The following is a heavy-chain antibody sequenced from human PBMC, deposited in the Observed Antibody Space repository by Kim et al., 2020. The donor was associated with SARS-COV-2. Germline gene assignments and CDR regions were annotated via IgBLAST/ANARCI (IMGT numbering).Heavy chain of an antibody. CDR1: GFTFSSYW. Sequence: GGSLRLSCAASGFTFSSYWMHWVRQAPGKGLVWVSRINSDGSSTSYTDSVKGRLIISRDNAKNTLYLQMNSLRAEDTAVYYCARGLGWPSSASYWGQGTLVTVSS. J-gene: IGHJ4*02. CDR2: INSDGSST. CDR3: ARGLGWPSSASY. V-gene: IGHV3-74*01. D-gene: IGHD2-15*01.